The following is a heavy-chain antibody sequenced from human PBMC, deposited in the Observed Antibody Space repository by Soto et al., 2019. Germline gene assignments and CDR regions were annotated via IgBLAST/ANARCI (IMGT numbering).Heavy chain of an antibody. D-gene: IGHD3-22*01. J-gene: IGHJ4*02. Sequence: GGSLRLSCAASGFTFRSYGMNWVRQAPGKGLEWVSAISGSGSTYYADSVKGRFTISRDNSKNTLYLQMNSLRAEDTAIYYCAKDDGSGYYSLDYWGQGTLVTVSS. CDR3: AKDDGSGYYSLDY. CDR2: ISGSGST. V-gene: IGHV3-23*01. CDR1: GFTFRSYG.